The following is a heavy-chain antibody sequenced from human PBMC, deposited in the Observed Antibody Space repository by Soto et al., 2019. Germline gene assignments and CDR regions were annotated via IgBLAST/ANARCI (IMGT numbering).Heavy chain of an antibody. J-gene: IGHJ5*02. D-gene: IGHD4-17*01. CDR1: GYTFTSYG. Sequence: GASVKVSCKASGYTFTSYGISWVRQAPGQGLEWMGWISAYNGNTNYAQKLQGRVTMTTDTSTSKAYMELRSLRSDDTAVYYCARDRTTVVTPSWFDPWGQGPLVTVSS. CDR3: ARDRTTVVTPSWFDP. CDR2: ISAYNGNT. V-gene: IGHV1-18*01.